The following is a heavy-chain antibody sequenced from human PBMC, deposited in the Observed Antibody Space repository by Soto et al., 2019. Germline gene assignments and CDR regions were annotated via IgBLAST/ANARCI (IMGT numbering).Heavy chain of an antibody. CDR1: GGTFSSYA. CDR3: ARGGATLVRGVLRTGYYGMGV. J-gene: IGHJ6*02. V-gene: IGHV1-69*01. CDR2: IIPIFGTT. D-gene: IGHD3-10*01. Sequence: QVQLVQSGAEVKKPGSSVKVSCKASGGTFSSYAISWVRQAPGQGLEWMGGIIPIFGTTNYAQKFQGRVTITADESTTIAYMELSSLGSEDTAVYYCARGGATLVRGVLRTGYYGMGVWGQGTTVTVSS.